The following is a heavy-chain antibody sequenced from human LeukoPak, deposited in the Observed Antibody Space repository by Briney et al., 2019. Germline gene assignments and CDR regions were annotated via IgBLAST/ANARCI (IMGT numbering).Heavy chain of an antibody. CDR1: GFTFSNYW. CDR2: INSDGDTT. CDR3: ARVDNWNDGGY. D-gene: IGHD1-20*01. J-gene: IGHJ4*02. V-gene: IGHV3-74*01. Sequence: PGGSLRLSCVASGFTFSNYWMHWVRQAPGKGLVWVSRINSDGDTTTYADSVKGRFTISRDNAKNTLHLQMNSLRAEDTAVYYCARVDNWNDGGYWGQGTLVTVSS.